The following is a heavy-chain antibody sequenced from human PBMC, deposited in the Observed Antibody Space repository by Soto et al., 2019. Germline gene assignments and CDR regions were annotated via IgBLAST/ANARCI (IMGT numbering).Heavy chain of an antibody. CDR2: VNSDGDTT. J-gene: IGHJ6*02. D-gene: IGHD1-20*01. CDR3: ASNCADAEGYYFYGIDV. V-gene: IGHV3-74*01. Sequence: EVQLVESGGGLVQPGGSLRLACAASGFTFRNYWMHWVRQAPGKGLVWVSRVNSDGDTTYYADSVKGRFTISRDNAKSTLQLQMNSLGGEDTAVYYCASNCADAEGYYFYGIDVGGQGTTVTVSS. CDR1: GFTFRNYW.